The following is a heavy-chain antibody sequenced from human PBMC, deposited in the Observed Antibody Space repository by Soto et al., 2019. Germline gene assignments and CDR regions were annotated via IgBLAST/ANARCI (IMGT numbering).Heavy chain of an antibody. D-gene: IGHD3-9*01. V-gene: IGHV3-30*18. CDR3: AKDHYDTLTGYYGPDY. Sequence: QVQLVESGGGVVQPGRSLRLSCAASGFTFSSYGIHWVRQAPGKGLEWVAVISYDGSNKYYADSVKGRFTISRDNSKNTLYLQMNSLRAEDTAVYYCAKDHYDTLTGYYGPDYWGQGTLLTVSS. CDR2: ISYDGSNK. J-gene: IGHJ4*02. CDR1: GFTFSSYG.